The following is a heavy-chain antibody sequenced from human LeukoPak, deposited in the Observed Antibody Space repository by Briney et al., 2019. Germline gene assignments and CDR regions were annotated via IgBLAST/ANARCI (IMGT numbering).Heavy chain of an antibody. CDR1: GGSINSYY. V-gene: IGHV4-59*08. J-gene: IGHJ4*02. CDR3: ARLGYDSSGYYYGYFDY. D-gene: IGHD3-22*01. Sequence: SETLSLTCTVSGGSINSYYWSWIRQPPGKGLEWIGYIYYSGSTNYNPSLKSRVTISVDTSKNQFSLKLSSVTAADTAVYYCARLGYDSSGYYYGYFDYWGQGTLVTVSS. CDR2: IYYSGST.